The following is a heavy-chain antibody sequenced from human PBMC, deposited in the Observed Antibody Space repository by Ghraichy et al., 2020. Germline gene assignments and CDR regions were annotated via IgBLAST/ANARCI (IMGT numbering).Heavy chain of an antibody. CDR1: GFTFSSYT. D-gene: IGHD6-19*01. CDR3: ARGNSGWYGAFDY. J-gene: IGHJ4*02. Sequence: GGSLRLSCAASGFTFSSYTMHWVRQAPGKGLEWVAVMSYAGSNKYCADSVKGRFTISRDNSKNTLYLQMNSLRAEDTAVYYCARGNSGWYGAFDYWGQGTLVTVSS. CDR2: MSYAGSNK. V-gene: IGHV3-30*04.